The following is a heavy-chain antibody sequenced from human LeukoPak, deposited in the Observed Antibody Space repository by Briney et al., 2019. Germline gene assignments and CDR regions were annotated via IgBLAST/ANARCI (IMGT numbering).Heavy chain of an antibody. CDR2: SNPNSGGT. D-gene: IGHD4-17*01. CDR1: GYTFTGYY. J-gene: IGHJ5*01. CDR3: ARQMTTVSTSPLGS. V-gene: IGHV1-2*06. Sequence: GASVKVSCKASGYTFTGYYMHWVRQAPGQGLAWMGRSNPNSGGTNYAQRFEGRVTMTRDTCISTAYMELSRLRSDGTAVYYCARQMTTVSTSPLGSWGHGTLVTASS.